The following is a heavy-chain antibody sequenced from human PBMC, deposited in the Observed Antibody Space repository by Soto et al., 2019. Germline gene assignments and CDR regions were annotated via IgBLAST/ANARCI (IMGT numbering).Heavy chain of an antibody. CDR3: ARSQYFGSESYYTRNYYYGMDV. CDR1: GYTFTSYY. V-gene: IGHV1-46*01. CDR2: INPSGGST. J-gene: IGHJ6*02. Sequence: ASVKVSCKASGYTFTSYYMHWVRQAPGQGLEWMGIINPSGGSTSYAQKFQGRVTMTRDTSTSTVYMELSSLRSEDTAVYYCARSQYFGSESYYTRNYYYGMDVWGQGTTVTVSS. D-gene: IGHD3-10*01.